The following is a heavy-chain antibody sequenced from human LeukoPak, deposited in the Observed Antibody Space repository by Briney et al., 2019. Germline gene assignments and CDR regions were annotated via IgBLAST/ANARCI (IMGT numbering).Heavy chain of an antibody. J-gene: IGHJ4*02. V-gene: IGHV3-21*01. Sequence: GGSLRLSCAASGFTFSSYSLNGVRQAPGKGLEGVSSISSSSIYKYYADSVKGRFTISRDNAKNSLYLQMNSMRAEDTAVYYCARHFQGQYCTNGVCYFPDFDYWGQGTLVTVSS. D-gene: IGHD2-8*01. CDR3: ARHFQGQYCTNGVCYFPDFDY. CDR1: GFTFSSYS. CDR2: ISSSSIYK.